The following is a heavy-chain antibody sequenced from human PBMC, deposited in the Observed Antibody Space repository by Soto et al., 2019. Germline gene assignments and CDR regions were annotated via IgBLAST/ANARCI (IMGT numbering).Heavy chain of an antibody. CDR3: ARSTRSTGSFLFDS. V-gene: IGHV4-30-2*01. CDR2: IYHSGST. CDR1: GGSFNSGGFS. Sequence: QLQLQESGSGLVKPSQTLSLTCAVSGGSFNSGGFSWSWIRQPPGKGLEWIGYIYHSGSTYYNPSLKSRVAISVDRSKNQFSLELTSVTAADTAVYYCARSTRSTGSFLFDSWGQGTLVTVSS. J-gene: IGHJ4*02. D-gene: IGHD1-26*01.